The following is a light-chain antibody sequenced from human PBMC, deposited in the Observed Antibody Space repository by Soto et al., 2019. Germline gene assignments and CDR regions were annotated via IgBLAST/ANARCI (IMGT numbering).Light chain of an antibody. J-gene: IGKJ5*01. V-gene: IGKV3-15*01. CDR3: EKYNEWQPIT. Sequence: EIVMTQSPANLSVSPGERATLSCMASQRVSSSLAWYQQNTGQAPSLLIYAASTRDTGIPAMFSGSGSGTDFTLTISRLQSEELAVYYCEKYNEWQPITFGKRPRLQMK. CDR1: QRVSSS. CDR2: AAS.